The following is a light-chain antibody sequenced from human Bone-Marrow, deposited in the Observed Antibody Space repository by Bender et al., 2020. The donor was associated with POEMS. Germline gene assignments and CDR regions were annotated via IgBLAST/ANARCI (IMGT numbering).Light chain of an antibody. CDR1: SRDVGYYDF. Sequence: QSALTQPRSVSGSPGQSVTISCTGTSRDVGYYDFVSWYQQHPGKVPKLIIYDVTKRPSGVSSRFSGSKSGNTASLTISGLQPEDEAEYYCCSYEGSDTLVFGSGTYVTVL. CDR3: CSYEGSDTLV. CDR2: DVT. V-gene: IGLV2-11*01. J-gene: IGLJ1*01.